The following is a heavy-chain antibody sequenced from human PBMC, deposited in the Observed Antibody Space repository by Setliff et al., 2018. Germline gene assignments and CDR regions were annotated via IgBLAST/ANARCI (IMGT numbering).Heavy chain of an antibody. Sequence: PSETLSLTCTVSGGSISSGGYYWSWIRQPAGKGLEWIGHIYVSVTTNYNPSLKSRVTTSVDTSKNQFSLKLSSVTAADTAVYYCASNPFNSGPPYYFDYWGQGTLVTVSS. V-gene: IGHV4-61*09. J-gene: IGHJ4*02. D-gene: IGHD6-19*01. CDR1: GGSISSGGYY. CDR3: ASNPFNSGPPYYFDY. CDR2: IYVSVTT.